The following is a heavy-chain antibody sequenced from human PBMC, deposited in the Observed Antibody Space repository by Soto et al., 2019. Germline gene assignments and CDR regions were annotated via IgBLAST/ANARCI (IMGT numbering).Heavy chain of an antibody. Sequence: GGSLRLSCAASGGTCSSYAMSWVRQAPGKGLEWVSAISGSGGSTYYADSVKGRFTISRDNSKNTLYLQMNSLRAEDTAVYYCAKDGPGEVALSFDYWGQGTLVTVSS. D-gene: IGHD2-21*01. CDR2: ISGSGGST. V-gene: IGHV3-23*01. J-gene: IGHJ4*02. CDR1: GGTCSSYA. CDR3: AKDGPGEVALSFDY.